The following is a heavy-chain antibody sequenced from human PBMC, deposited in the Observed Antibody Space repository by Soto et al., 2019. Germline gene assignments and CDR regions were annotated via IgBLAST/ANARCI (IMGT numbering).Heavy chain of an antibody. CDR3: AKLPYYDYVWGSYRYFDY. Sequence: PGGSLRLSCAGSGFTFSSYAMSWVRQAPGKGLEWVSAISGSGGSTYYADSVKGRFTISRDNSKNTLYLQMNSLRAEDTAVYYCAKLPYYDYVWGSYRYFDYWGQGTLVTVSS. CDR2: ISGSGGST. CDR1: GFTFSSYA. J-gene: IGHJ4*02. V-gene: IGHV3-23*01. D-gene: IGHD3-16*02.